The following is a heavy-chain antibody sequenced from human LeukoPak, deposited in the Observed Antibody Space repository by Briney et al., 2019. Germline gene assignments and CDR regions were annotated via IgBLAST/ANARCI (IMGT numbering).Heavy chain of an antibody. V-gene: IGHV3-7*03. CDR1: GFTFGSYW. CDR2: IKQDGSEE. CDR3: ASAGGDSRSPLPFYY. D-gene: IGHD6-6*01. Sequence: PGGSLRLSCAVSGFTFGSYWMSWVRQAPGKGLEWVANIKQDGSEEYYVDSVKGRFTISRDNAENSLSLQMNSLRAEDTAVYYCASAGGDSRSPLPFYYWGQGTLVTVSS. J-gene: IGHJ4*02.